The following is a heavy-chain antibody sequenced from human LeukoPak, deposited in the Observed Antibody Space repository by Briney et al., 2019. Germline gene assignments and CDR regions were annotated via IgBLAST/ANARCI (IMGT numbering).Heavy chain of an antibody. V-gene: IGHV4-59*08. Sequence: ETLSLTCTVSGGSISTYYWSWIRQPPGKGLEWIGYIYYNGATDYNPSLKSRVTISVDTSKNEFSLKLSSVTAADTALYYCARRTVTNGWFRIDYWGQGSLVIVSS. J-gene: IGHJ4*02. CDR1: GGSISTYY. CDR2: IYYNGAT. D-gene: IGHD6-19*01. CDR3: ARRTVTNGWFRIDY.